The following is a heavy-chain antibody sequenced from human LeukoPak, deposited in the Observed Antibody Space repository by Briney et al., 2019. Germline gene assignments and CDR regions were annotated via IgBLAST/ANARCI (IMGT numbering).Heavy chain of an antibody. CDR1: GGSISSSSYY. CDR3: ASLSIAAAGRVAFDI. D-gene: IGHD6-13*01. J-gene: IGHJ3*02. V-gene: IGHV4-39*01. Sequence: SETLSLTRTVSGGSISSSSYYWGWIRQPPGKGLEWIGSIYYSGSTYYNPSLKSRVTISVDTSKNQFSLKLSSVTAADTAVYYCASLSIAAAGRVAFDIWGQGTMVTVSS. CDR2: IYYSGST.